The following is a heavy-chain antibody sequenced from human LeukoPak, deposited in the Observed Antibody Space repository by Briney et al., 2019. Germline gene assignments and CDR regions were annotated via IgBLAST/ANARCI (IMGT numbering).Heavy chain of an antibody. CDR1: GGSISSSSYY. V-gene: IGHV4-39*01. CDR2: IYYSGST. Sequence: SETLSLTCTVSGGSISSSSYYWGWIRQPPGKGLEWIGSIYYSGSTYYNPSLKSRVTISVDTSKNQFSLKLSSVTAADTAVYYCARPADCSGGSCCFDYWGQGTLVTVSS. J-gene: IGHJ4*02. CDR3: ARPADCSGGSCCFDY. D-gene: IGHD2-15*01.